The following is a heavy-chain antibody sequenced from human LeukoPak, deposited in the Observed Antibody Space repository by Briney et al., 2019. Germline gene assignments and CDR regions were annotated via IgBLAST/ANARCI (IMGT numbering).Heavy chain of an antibody. J-gene: IGHJ4*02. CDR3: AKGFRISYFDS. CDR2: ISSSGSTI. D-gene: IGHD3-10*01. Sequence: PGGSLRLFCSPSGFTFSSYEMNWVRQAPGKGLEWVSYISSSGSTIYYADSVKGRFTISRDNSKNTLYLQMNSRRAEDTAVYYCAKGFRISYFDSWGQGTLVTVSS. CDR1: GFTFSSYE. V-gene: IGHV3-48*03.